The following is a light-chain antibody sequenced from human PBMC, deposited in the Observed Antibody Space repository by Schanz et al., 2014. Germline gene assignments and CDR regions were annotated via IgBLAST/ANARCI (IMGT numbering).Light chain of an antibody. Sequence: EIVLTQSPGTLSLSPGERATLSCRASQTVTSTYLAWYQQKPGQAPRLLIYDASNRATGIPARFSGSGSETDFTLTISSQEPEDFAVYFCQQRSNWPITFGQGTRLEIK. CDR1: QTVTSTY. V-gene: IGKV3D-20*02. CDR3: QQRSNWPIT. CDR2: DAS. J-gene: IGKJ5*01.